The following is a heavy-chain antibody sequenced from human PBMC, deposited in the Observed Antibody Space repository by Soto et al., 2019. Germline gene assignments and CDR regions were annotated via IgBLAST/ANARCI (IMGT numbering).Heavy chain of an antibody. J-gene: IGHJ6*02. D-gene: IGHD5-18*01. CDR3: AKDRNTATSYGMDV. CDR1: GFTFSSYG. CDR2: ISYDGSNK. Sequence: GGSLRLSCAASGFTFSSYGMHWVRQAPGKGLEWVAVISYDGSNKYYADSVKGRFTISRDNSKNTLYLQMNSLRAEDTAVYYCAKDRNTATSYGMDVWGQGTTVTV. V-gene: IGHV3-30*18.